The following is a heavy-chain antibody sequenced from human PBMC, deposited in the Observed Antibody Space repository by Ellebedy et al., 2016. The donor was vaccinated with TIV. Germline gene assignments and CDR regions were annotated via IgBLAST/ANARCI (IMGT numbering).Heavy chain of an antibody. D-gene: IGHD6-19*01. J-gene: IGHJ4*02. CDR1: RFTSSGFW. CDR2: IGCSGGST. Sequence: GESLKISXAASRFTSSGFWMNWVRQAPGNGLEWVSAIGCSGGSTFYADSVKGRFTVSRDNSKNTLYLQMNSLRAEDTAVYYCAKSPSVAVDSFDYWGQGTLVTVSS. CDR3: AKSPSVAVDSFDY. V-gene: IGHV3-23*01.